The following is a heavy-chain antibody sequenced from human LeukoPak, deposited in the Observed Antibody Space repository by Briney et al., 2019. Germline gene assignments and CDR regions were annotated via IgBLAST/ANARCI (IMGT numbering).Heavy chain of an antibody. Sequence: ASVKVSCKASGYTFTGYYMHWMRQAPGQGLEWMGWINPNSGGTNYAQKFQGWVTMTRDTSISTAYMELSRLRSDDTAVYYCARDSEGYPPGGPTTLRGMDVWGQGTTVTVSS. CDR3: ARDSEGYPPGGPTTLRGMDV. CDR1: GYTFTGYY. J-gene: IGHJ6*02. CDR2: INPNSGGT. V-gene: IGHV1-2*04. D-gene: IGHD5-24*01.